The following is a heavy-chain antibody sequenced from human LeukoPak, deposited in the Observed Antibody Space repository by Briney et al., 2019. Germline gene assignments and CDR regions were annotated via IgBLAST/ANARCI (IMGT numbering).Heavy chain of an antibody. J-gene: IGHJ4*02. CDR2: ISWNSGSI. D-gene: IGHD1-26*01. V-gene: IGHV3-9*01. CDR3: AKGSGSYHAFDY. CDR1: GFTFDDYA. Sequence: GRSLRLSCAASGFTFDDYAMHWVRQAPGKGLEWVSGISWNSGSIGYADSVKGRFTISRDNAKNSLYLQMNSLRAEDTALYYCAKGSGSYHAFDYWGQGTLVTVSS.